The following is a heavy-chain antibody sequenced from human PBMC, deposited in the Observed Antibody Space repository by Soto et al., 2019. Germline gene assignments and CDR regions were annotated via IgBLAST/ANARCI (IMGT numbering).Heavy chain of an antibody. J-gene: IGHJ5*02. CDR1: GFTFSSYS. CDR2: ISSSSSTI. V-gene: IGHV3-48*02. CDR3: ARGYTVPSYNWFDP. D-gene: IGHD4-4*01. Sequence: GSLILSCASSGFTFSSYSMNWVRQVPGKGLEWVSYISSSSSTIYYADSVKGRFTISRDNAKNSLYLQMNSLRDEDTAVYYCARGYTVPSYNWFDPWGQGTLVTVSS.